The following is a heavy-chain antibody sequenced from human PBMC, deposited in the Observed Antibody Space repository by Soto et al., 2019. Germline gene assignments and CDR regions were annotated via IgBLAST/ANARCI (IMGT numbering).Heavy chain of an antibody. V-gene: IGHV3-23*01. CDR2: ISGGGDTT. CDR1: GFTFNNYA. CDR3: AKGRGGSGSLTPRVDF. Sequence: VQLLESGGGLVQPGGSLRLSCAASGFTFNNYAMTWVRQAPGKGLEWVSAISGGGDTTSYADSVKGRFTVSRDGSKSTLYLQMSSLRAEDTALYYCAKGRGGSGSLTPRVDFWGLGTLVTVSS. D-gene: IGHD3-10*01. J-gene: IGHJ4*02.